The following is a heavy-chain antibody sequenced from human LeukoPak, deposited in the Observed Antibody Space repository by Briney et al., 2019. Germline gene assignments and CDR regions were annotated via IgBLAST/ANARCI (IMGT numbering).Heavy chain of an antibody. V-gene: IGHV3-21*01. J-gene: IGHJ4*02. CDR1: GFTFSSFS. CDR3: ARSTRSYYDFLSGYFAY. D-gene: IGHD3-3*01. Sequence: PGGSLRLSCAASGFTFSSFSMNWVGPAPGQGLEWVASISSSSSYIYSADSVKGRFTTSRDNATISLYLQMNSLRAQHTAVCYIARSTRSYYDFLSGYFAYWGQGTLVTVSS. CDR2: ISSSSSYI.